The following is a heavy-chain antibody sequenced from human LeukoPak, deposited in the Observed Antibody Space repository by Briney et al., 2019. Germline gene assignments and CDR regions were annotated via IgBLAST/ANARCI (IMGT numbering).Heavy chain of an antibody. Sequence: SVKVSCKASGGTCSSYAISWVRQAPGQGLEWMGGIVPIFGTANYAQKFQGRVTITADESTSTAYMELSSLRSEDTAVYYCARGAPYYCSSTSCRPDYYYGMDVWGKGTTVTVSS. V-gene: IGHV1-69*13. D-gene: IGHD2-2*01. CDR2: IVPIFGTA. CDR3: ARGAPYYCSSTSCRPDYYYGMDV. CDR1: GGTCSSYA. J-gene: IGHJ6*04.